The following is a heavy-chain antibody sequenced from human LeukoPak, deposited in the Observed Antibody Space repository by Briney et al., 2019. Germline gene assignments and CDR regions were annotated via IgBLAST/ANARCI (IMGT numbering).Heavy chain of an antibody. Sequence: SETLSLTCTVSGGSISSSSYYWGWIRQPPGKGLEWIGSIYYSGSTYYNPSLKSRVTISVDTSKNQSSLKLSSVTAADTAVYYCARRYCSGGSCLDYWGQGTLVTVSS. V-gene: IGHV4-39*01. CDR2: IYYSGST. J-gene: IGHJ4*02. CDR3: ARRYCSGGSCLDY. CDR1: GGSISSSSYY. D-gene: IGHD2-15*01.